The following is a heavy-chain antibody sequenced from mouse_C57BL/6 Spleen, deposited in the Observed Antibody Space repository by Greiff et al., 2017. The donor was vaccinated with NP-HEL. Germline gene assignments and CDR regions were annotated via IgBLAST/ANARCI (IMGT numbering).Heavy chain of an antibody. Sequence: DVKLQESGPGMVKPSQSLSLTCTVTGYSITSGYDWHWIRHFPGNKLEWMGYISYSGSTNYNPSLKSRISITHDTSKNHFFLKLNSVTTEDTATYYCARDDYYGSSPFAYWGQGTLVTVSA. CDR3: ARDDYYGSSPFAY. CDR1: GYSITSGYD. V-gene: IGHV3-1*01. CDR2: ISYSGST. J-gene: IGHJ3*01. D-gene: IGHD1-1*01.